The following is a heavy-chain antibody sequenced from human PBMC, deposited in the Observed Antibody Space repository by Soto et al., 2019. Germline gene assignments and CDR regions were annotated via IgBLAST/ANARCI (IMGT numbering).Heavy chain of an antibody. D-gene: IGHD3-10*01. CDR1: GFTFSSYG. CDR3: AIFRGSGSYFGDAFDI. Sequence: GGSLRLSCAASGFTFSSYGMHWVRQAPGKGLEWVAVIWYDGSNKYYADSVKGRFTISRDNSTNTLYLQMNSLRAEDTAVYYCAIFRGSGSYFGDAFDIWGQGTMVTVSS. V-gene: IGHV3-33*01. CDR2: IWYDGSNK. J-gene: IGHJ3*02.